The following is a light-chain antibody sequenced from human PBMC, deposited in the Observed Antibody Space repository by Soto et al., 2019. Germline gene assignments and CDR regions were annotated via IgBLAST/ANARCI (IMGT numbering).Light chain of an antibody. CDR1: SSNIGRSS. J-gene: IGLJ1*01. CDR3: AAWDDSLNAYV. CDR2: SNN. V-gene: IGLV1-44*01. Sequence: QSVLTQPPSASGTPGQRGPISCSGSSSNIGRSSVNWYQHLPGAAPKLLIFSNNQRPSGVPDRFSGSRSGTSASLAISGLQSEDEADYYCAAWDDSLNAYVFGTGTKVTVL.